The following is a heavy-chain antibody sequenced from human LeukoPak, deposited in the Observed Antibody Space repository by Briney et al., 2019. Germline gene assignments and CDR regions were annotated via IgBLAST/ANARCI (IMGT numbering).Heavy chain of an antibody. CDR1: GGSFSSYY. CDR2: IYYSGNT. J-gene: IGHJ4*02. Sequence: SETLSLTCTVSGGSFSSYYWSWIRQPPGKGLEWIGYIYYSGNTDYNPSLKSRVTMSLDTSKNQFSLKLSSVTAADTAVYYCARHAGGYTHFDSWGQGALVTVSS. V-gene: IGHV4-59*08. D-gene: IGHD3-10*01. CDR3: ARHAGGYTHFDS.